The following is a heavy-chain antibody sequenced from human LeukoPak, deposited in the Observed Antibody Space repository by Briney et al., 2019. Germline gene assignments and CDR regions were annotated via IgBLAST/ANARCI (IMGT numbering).Heavy chain of an antibody. Sequence: SETLSLTCTASGVSISSYYWSWIRQPPGKGLEWIGYIYYSGSANYNPSLKSRVTISVDTSKNQFSLKLSSVTAADTAVYYCARLRGYSYGSFDYWGQGTLVTVSS. D-gene: IGHD5-18*01. CDR2: IYYSGSA. CDR3: ARLRGYSYGSFDY. CDR1: GVSISSYY. V-gene: IGHV4-59*01. J-gene: IGHJ4*02.